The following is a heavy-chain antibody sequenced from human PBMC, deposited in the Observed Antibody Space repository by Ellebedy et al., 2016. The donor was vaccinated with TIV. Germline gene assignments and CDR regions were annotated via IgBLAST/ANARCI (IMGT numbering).Heavy chain of an antibody. CDR1: GGTFSSYA. CDR2: IIPILGIA. J-gene: IGHJ6*02. V-gene: IGHV1-69*04. D-gene: IGHD6-13*01. Sequence: AASVKVSCKASGGTFSSYAISWVRQAPGQGLEWMGRIIPILGIANYAQKFQDRVTITADKSTSTAYMELSSLRSEDTGVYYCATSEGTGIAAAKDRYRYGMDVWGQGTTVTVSS. CDR3: ATSEGTGIAAAKDRYRYGMDV.